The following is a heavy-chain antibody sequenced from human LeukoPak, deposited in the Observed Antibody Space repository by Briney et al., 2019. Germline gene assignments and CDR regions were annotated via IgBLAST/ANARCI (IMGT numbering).Heavy chain of an antibody. Sequence: GGSLRLSCEASGFTFSTYGMSWVRQAPGKGLEWVSSISSSSSYIYYADSVKGRFTFSRDNAKNSLYLQMNSLRAEDTAVYYCARHRTASDYWGQGTLVTVSS. V-gene: IGHV3-21*01. CDR3: ARHRTASDY. CDR1: GFTFSTYG. CDR2: ISSSSSYI. J-gene: IGHJ4*02. D-gene: IGHD3-16*02.